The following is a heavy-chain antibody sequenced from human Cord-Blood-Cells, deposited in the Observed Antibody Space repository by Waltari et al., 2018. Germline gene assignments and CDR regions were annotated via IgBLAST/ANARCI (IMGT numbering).Heavy chain of an antibody. CDR3: TTGS. CDR2: IKSKTDGGTT. CDR1: GFTFSNAW. Sequence: EVQLVESGGGLVKPGGSLRLYRAASGFTFSNAWMSWVRQAAGRGGKGMGRIKSKTDGGTTDLAAPVKGRLTISGVDSKNTLYLPMNSLKTENSAVYYCTTGSWGQVALGTVSS. V-gene: IGHV3-15*01. J-gene: IGHJ4*02.